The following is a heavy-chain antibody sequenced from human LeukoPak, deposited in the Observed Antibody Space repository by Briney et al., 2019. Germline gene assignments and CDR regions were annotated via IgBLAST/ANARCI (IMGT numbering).Heavy chain of an antibody. D-gene: IGHD6-13*01. CDR3: ASYSSSWLINDY. CDR2: INPNSGGT. CDR1: GYTFTGYY. V-gene: IGHV1-2*06. Sequence: ASVKVSCKASGYTFTGYYMLWVRQAPGQGLEWMGRINPNSGGTNYAQKFQGRVTMTRDTSISTAYMELSRLRSDDTAVYYCASYSSSWLINDYWGQGTLVTVSS. J-gene: IGHJ4*02.